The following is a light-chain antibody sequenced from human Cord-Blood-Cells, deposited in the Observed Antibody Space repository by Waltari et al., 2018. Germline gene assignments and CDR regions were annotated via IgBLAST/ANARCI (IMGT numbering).Light chain of an antibody. CDR1: SSDVGGYNY. CDR3: SSYTSSSTVV. V-gene: IGLV2-14*01. CDR2: DVS. Sequence: QSALTQPASVSGSPGQSFTLSCTGTSSDVGGYNYVSWYQQHPGKAPKLMIYDVSNRPSGVSNRFSGSKSGNTASLTISGLQAEDEADYYCSSYTSSSTVVFGGGTKLTVL. J-gene: IGLJ2*01.